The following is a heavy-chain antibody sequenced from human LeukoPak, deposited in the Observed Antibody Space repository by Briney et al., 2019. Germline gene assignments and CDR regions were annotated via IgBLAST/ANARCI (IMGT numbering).Heavy chain of an antibody. CDR1: GGPFSGYY. J-gene: IGHJ4*02. CDR2: INHSGST. CDR3: AREGTRVPFDY. D-gene: IGHD1-1*01. Sequence: PSETLSLTRAVNGGPFSGYYWSWIRQPPGKELEWIGEINHSGSTNYNPSLKSRVTISVDTSKNQFSLKLSSVTAADTAVYYCAREGTRVPFDYWGQGTLVTVSS. V-gene: IGHV4-34*01.